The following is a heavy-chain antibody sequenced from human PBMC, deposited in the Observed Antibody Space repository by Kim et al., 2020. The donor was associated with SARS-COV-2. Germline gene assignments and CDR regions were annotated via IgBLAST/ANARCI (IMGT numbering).Heavy chain of an antibody. CDR3: ARGTAVAGSSNDY. CDR1: GGSFSGYY. D-gene: IGHD6-19*01. Sequence: SETLSLTCAVYGGSFSGYYWSWIRQPPGKGLEWIGEINHSGSTNYNPSLKSRVTISVDTSKNQFSLKLSSVTAADTAVYYCARGTAVAGSSNDYWGQGTLVTVSS. V-gene: IGHV4-34*01. CDR2: INHSGST. J-gene: IGHJ4*02.